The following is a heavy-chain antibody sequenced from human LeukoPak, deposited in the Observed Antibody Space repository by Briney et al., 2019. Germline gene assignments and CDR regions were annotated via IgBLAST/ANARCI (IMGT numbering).Heavy chain of an antibody. CDR1: GGSISSYY. J-gene: IGHJ4*02. D-gene: IGHD3-22*01. CDR2: IYNSGST. Sequence: SETLSLTCTVSGGSISSYYWNWIRQPPGKGLEWIGYIYNSGSTNNNPSLKSRVTISVDTSKSQFSLKLTSVTAADTAVYYCAREYYGSSGYYNDYWGQGALVTVSS. V-gene: IGHV4-59*01. CDR3: AREYYGSSGYYNDY.